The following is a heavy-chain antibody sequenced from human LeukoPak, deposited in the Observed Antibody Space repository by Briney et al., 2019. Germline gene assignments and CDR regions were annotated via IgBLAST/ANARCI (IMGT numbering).Heavy chain of an antibody. CDR1: GGSISSYY. CDR2: IYYSGST. V-gene: IGHV4-59*01. D-gene: IGHD3-10*01. CDR3: ARSYGSGNYFDY. J-gene: IGHJ4*02. Sequence: SETLSLTCTVSGGSISSYYWSWIRQPPGKELEWIGYIYYSGSTNYNPSLKSRVTISVDTSKNQFSLNLTSVTAADTAVYYCARSYGSGNYFDYWGQGALVTVSS.